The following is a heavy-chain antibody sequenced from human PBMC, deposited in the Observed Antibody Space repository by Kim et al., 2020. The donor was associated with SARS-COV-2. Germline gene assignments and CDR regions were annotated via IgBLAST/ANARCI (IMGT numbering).Heavy chain of an antibody. CDR3: AKSPDAYGSGSYLYGMDV. CDR1: GFTFSSHG. Sequence: GGSLRLSCAASGFTFSSHGMHWVRPAPGKGLEWVAVISYDGSNKYYADSVKGRFTISRDNSKNTLYLQMNSLRAEDTAVYYCAKSPDAYGSGSYLYGMDVWGQGTTVTVSS. D-gene: IGHD3-10*01. V-gene: IGHV3-30*18. J-gene: IGHJ6*02. CDR2: ISYDGSNK.